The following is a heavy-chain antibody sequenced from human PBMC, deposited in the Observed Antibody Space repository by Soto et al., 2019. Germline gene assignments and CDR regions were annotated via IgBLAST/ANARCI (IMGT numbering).Heavy chain of an antibody. V-gene: IGHV4-31*03. Sequence: TLYLTCTVSGHSISRGDYYCSSIRQHPGKILEWIGYIYYSGSTYYNPSLKSRVTISVDTSKNQFSLKLSSVTAADTAVYYCARASPAGYYVYYYYYMDVWGKGTTVTVSS. CDR2: IYYSGST. J-gene: IGHJ6*03. CDR1: GHSISRGDYY. CDR3: ARASPAGYYVYYYYYMDV. D-gene: IGHD3-9*01.